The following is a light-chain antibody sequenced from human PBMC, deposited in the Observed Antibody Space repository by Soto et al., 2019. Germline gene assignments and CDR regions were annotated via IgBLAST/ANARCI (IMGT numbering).Light chain of an antibody. CDR1: QSINSY. CDR3: QQSYRTPFT. CDR2: AAS. J-gene: IGKJ2*01. Sequence: DIQMTQSPSSLSASVGDRVIITCRASQSINSYLNWYQKKPGKAPNLLIYAASNLQSGVPSRFSGSGSGTDFTLTISSLQPEDFATYYCQQSYRTPFTFGQGTKLEIK. V-gene: IGKV1-39*01.